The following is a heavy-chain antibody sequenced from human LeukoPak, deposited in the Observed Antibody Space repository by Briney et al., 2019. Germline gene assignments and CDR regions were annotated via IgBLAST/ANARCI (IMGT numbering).Heavy chain of an antibody. Sequence: SETLSLTCTVSGGSISSYYWSWIRQPPGKGLEWIGYIYYSGSTNYNPSLKSRVTISEDTSKNQFSLKLSSVTAADTAVYYCARSYSGYDPYNWFDPWGQGTLVTVSS. J-gene: IGHJ5*02. CDR3: ARSYSGYDPYNWFDP. D-gene: IGHD5-12*01. CDR2: IYYSGST. V-gene: IGHV4-59*01. CDR1: GGSISSYY.